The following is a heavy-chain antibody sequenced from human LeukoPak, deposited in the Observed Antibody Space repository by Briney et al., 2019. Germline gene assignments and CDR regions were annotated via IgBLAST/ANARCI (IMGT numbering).Heavy chain of an antibody. CDR1: GGSISSSTHY. J-gene: IGHJ4*02. CDR3: ARSWWEWLPRHFDY. Sequence: SETLSLTCTVSGGSISSSTHYWGWIRQPPGKGLEWIGSIYYSGSTYHNPSLTSRVTISIDTSANQFSLKLSSVTAADTAVYYCARSWWEWLPRHFDYWGQGTLVTVSS. CDR2: IYYSGST. D-gene: IGHD6-19*01. V-gene: IGHV4-39*07.